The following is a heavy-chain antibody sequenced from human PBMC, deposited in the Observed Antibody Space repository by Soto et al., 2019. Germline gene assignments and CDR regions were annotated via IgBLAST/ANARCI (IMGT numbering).Heavy chain of an antibody. J-gene: IGHJ6*02. CDR1: GCYISSGAYY. D-gene: IGHD3-10*01. V-gene: IGHV4-31*03. Sequence: QVQLQESGPGLVKPSQTLSLTCTVSGCYISSGAYYWTWLRQHPGKGLDWIGSIYYSGSTAYNSSLKRRLTISRDTSKNEFSLKLSSVTAADTAVYYCARDGGDQFGGGGWGRGTTVTVSS. CDR2: IYYSGST. CDR3: ARDGGDQFGGGG.